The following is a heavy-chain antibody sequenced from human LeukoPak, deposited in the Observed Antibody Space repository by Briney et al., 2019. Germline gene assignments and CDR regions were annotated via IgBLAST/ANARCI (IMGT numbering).Heavy chain of an antibody. CDR2: ISYDGGNR. J-gene: IGHJ4*02. Sequence: GGSLRLSCAASGFTFSSYAMHWVRQAPGKGLEWVAVISYDGGNRYYADSVKGRFTISRDNSKNTLYLQMNSLRGEDTAVYYCARDRYNWNDGRRSVFDYWGQGTLVTVSS. CDR1: GFTFSSYA. D-gene: IGHD1-1*01. CDR3: ARDRYNWNDGRRSVFDY. V-gene: IGHV3-30-3*01.